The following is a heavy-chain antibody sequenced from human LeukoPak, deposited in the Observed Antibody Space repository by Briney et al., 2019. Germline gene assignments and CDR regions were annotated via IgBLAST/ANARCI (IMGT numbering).Heavy chain of an antibody. D-gene: IGHD3-22*01. CDR3: ARRARDRYYYDSSGPFDY. J-gene: IGHJ4*02. Sequence: SETLSLTCAVYGGSFSGYYWSWIRQPPGKGLEWMGEINHSGSTNYNPSLKSRVTISVDTSKNQFSLKLSSVTAADTAVYYCARRARDRYYYDSSGPFDYWGQGTLVTVSS. CDR1: GGSFSGYY. CDR2: INHSGST. V-gene: IGHV4-34*01.